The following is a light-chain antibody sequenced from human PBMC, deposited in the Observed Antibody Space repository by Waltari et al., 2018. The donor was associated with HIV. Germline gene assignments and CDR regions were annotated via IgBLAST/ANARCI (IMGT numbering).Light chain of an antibody. J-gene: IGLJ2*01. CDR1: SSGVGSYHL. CDR2: DVS. CDR3: CSYANSSDV. Sequence: QSALTQPASMSGSPGQSITISCTGTSSGVGSYHLVSLYQQHPGKAPKFIPYDVSQRPSGVSNRFSGSKSGTTASLTISGLQAEDEADYYCCSYANSSDVFGGGTKVTVL. V-gene: IGLV2-23*02.